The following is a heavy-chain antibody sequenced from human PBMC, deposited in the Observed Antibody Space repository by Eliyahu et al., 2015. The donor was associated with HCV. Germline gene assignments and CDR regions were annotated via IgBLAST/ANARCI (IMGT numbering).Heavy chain of an antibody. Sequence: EVQLVESGGGLXKHGGSLXLSCAASGFXXXKAGRSWVRQAPGKGXEWIGRIKSKTDGGTTDYAAPVKGRFTISRDDSKSTLYLQMNSLKTEDTAVYYCTTGAPGGFDYYLDVWGQGTTVTVSS. CDR3: TTGAPGGFDYYLDV. D-gene: IGHD3-10*01. V-gene: IGHV3-15*01. CDR2: IKSKTDGGTT. CDR1: GFXXXKAG. J-gene: IGHJ6*03.